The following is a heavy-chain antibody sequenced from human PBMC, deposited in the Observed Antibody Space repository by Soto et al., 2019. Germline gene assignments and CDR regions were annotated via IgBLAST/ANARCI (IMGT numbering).Heavy chain of an antibody. Sequence: SGPTLVNPTQTLTLTCTLSGFSLSTSEVAVGWIRQPPGKALEGLALIYWDDDKRYTPTLNNRLTVTKDTSKNQVVLSMTNMDTVDTGTYFCARLIDLYVVFDYWGQGILVTVSS. CDR2: IYWDDDK. V-gene: IGHV2-5*02. D-gene: IGHD3-16*01. CDR3: ARLIDLYVVFDY. CDR1: GFSLSTSEVA. J-gene: IGHJ4*02.